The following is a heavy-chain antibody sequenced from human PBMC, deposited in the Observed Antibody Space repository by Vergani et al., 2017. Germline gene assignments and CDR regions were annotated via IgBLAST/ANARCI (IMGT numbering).Heavy chain of an antibody. CDR3: AKEGVGYCSGGTCYPEY. J-gene: IGHJ4*02. CDR1: GFTFNSYG. CDR2: IRSDESRR. Sequence: VQLVESGGGVVQPGRSLRLSCAASGFTFNSYGMHWVRQAPGKGLEWVASIRSDESRRYYGDSMEGPFTISRDNSKNTLYLQMKSLRPEDTAVYYCAKEGVGYCSGGTCYPEYWGQGTLVIVSS. D-gene: IGHD2-15*01. V-gene: IGHV3-30*02.